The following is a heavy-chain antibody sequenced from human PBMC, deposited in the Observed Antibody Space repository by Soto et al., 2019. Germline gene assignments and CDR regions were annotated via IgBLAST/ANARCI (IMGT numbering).Heavy chain of an antibody. Sequence: QVQLQQWGAGLLKPSETLSLTCAVYGGSFSGYYWTWIRQPPGTGLEWIGEINHSGSTNYNPSLKSRVTISVDTSKSLFSLKLTSVNAADTAVYYCARDKITGLFDYWGQGTLVTVSS. J-gene: IGHJ4*02. CDR1: GGSFSGYY. CDR2: INHSGST. CDR3: ARDKITGLFDY. D-gene: IGHD2-8*02. V-gene: IGHV4-34*01.